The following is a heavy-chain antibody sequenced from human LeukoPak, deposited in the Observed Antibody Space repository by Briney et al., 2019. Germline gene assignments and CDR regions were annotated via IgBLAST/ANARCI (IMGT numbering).Heavy chain of an antibody. J-gene: IGHJ4*02. CDR2: IIPIFGTV. CDR3: ATGPDWDYYFDY. D-gene: IGHD1-7*01. CDR1: GGTFSSYA. Sequence: EASVKVSCKASGGTFSSYAISWVRQAPGQGLEWMGGIIPIFGTVNYAQKFQGRVTITADESTSTAHMELSSLRSEDTAVYYCATGPDWDYYFDYWGQGTLVTVSS. V-gene: IGHV1-69*13.